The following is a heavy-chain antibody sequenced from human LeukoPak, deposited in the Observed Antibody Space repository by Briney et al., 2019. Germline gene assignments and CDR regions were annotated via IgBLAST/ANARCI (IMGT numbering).Heavy chain of an antibody. V-gene: IGHV3-9*01. CDR3: VKAGGDDSDSGGYLAQTSFHD. CDR1: GYTFDDDA. J-gene: IGHJ4*02. CDR2: ISWNSGSI. D-gene: IGHD3-10*01. Sequence: GGSLTLSCEASGYTFDDDAMHWVRQAPGKGLEWVSAISWNSGSIGYEDCVKAPFTLSRDNSKISLYLQLNSLRAENKAFYSCVKAGGDDSDSGGYLAQTSFHDWGQGTLVTVSS.